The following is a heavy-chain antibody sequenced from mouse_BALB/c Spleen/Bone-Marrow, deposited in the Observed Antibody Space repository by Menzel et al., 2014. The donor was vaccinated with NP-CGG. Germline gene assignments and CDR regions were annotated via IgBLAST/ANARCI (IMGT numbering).Heavy chain of an antibody. CDR3: ARWLLPSDY. J-gene: IGHJ2*01. D-gene: IGHD2-3*01. CDR2: IYPGDGDT. Sequence: QVQLQRSGAELARPGASVKLSCEASGYTFTSYWMQWVKQRPGQGLEWIGAIYPGDGDTRYTQKFKGKATLTADKSSSTAYMQLSSLASEDSAVYYCARWLLPSDYWGQGTTLTVSS. CDR1: GYTFTSYW. V-gene: IGHV1-87*01.